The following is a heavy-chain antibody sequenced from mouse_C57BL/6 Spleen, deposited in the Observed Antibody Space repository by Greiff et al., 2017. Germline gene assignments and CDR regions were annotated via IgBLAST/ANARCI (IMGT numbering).Heavy chain of an antibody. CDR3: ARAIRGAMDY. J-gene: IGHJ4*01. D-gene: IGHD1-1*01. V-gene: IGHV1-39*01. CDR1: GYSFTDYN. CDR2: INPNDGTT. Sequence: VQLQQSGRELVKPGASVKISCKASGYSFTDYNMNWVQQSNGKSLEWIGVINPNDGTTSYNQKFKGKAKLTVDQSSSTANMQLDSLTSEESAVYYCARAIRGAMDYWGQGTSVTVSS.